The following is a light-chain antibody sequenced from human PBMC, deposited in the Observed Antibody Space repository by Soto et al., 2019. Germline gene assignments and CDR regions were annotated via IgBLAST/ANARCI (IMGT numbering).Light chain of an antibody. J-gene: IGKJ1*01. Sequence: EIVLTQSPATLSLSPGERATLSCRASQSVDSYLAWYQQKPGQAPRLLIYDASNRATGIPARFSGSGSGTDFTLTISRLEPQDFAVYYCQQRSDWSWTFGQGTKVEIK. CDR1: QSVDSY. V-gene: IGKV3-11*01. CDR3: QQRSDWSWT. CDR2: DAS.